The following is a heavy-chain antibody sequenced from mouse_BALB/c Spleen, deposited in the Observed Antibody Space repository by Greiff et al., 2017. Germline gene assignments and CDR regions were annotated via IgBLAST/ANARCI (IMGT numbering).Heavy chain of an antibody. CDR2: ISYSGST. CDR3: ARELYPTYAMDY. D-gene: IGHD1-1*01. J-gene: IGHJ4*01. Sequence: VQLKESGPGLVKPSQSLSLTCTVTGYSITSDYAWNWIRQFPGNKLEWMGYISYSGSTSYNPSLKSRISITRDTSKNQFFLQLNSVTTEDTATYYCARELYPTYAMDYWGQGTSVTVSS. V-gene: IGHV3-2*02. CDR1: GYSITSDYA.